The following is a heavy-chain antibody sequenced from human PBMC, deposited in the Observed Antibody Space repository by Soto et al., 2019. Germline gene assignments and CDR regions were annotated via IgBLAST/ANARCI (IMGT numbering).Heavy chain of an antibody. Sequence: QPGGSLRLSCAASGFTFSSYAMSWVRQAPGKGLEWVSAISGSGGSTYYADSVKGRFTISRDNSKNTLYLQMNSLRAEDTAVYYCAKEVPSLRARDRSFDYWGQGTLVTVSS. V-gene: IGHV3-23*01. J-gene: IGHJ4*02. CDR3: AKEVPSLRARDRSFDY. CDR2: ISGSGGST. CDR1: GFTFSSYA.